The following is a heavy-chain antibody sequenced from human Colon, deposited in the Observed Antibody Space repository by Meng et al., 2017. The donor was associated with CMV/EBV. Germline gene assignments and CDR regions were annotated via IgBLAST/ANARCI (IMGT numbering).Heavy chain of an antibody. V-gene: IGHV3-21*01. Sequence: GESLKISCAASGFTFSSYSMNWVRQAPGKGLEWVSSISSSSSYIYYADSVKGRFTISRDHAKNSLYLQMNSLRAEDTAVYYCARDGDILTGYPLMDVWGQGTTVTVSS. CDR1: GFTFSSYS. D-gene: IGHD3-9*01. CDR2: ISSSSSYI. J-gene: IGHJ6*02. CDR3: ARDGDILTGYPLMDV.